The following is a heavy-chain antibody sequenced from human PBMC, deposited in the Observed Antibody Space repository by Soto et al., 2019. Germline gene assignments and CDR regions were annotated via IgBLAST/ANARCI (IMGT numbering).Heavy chain of an antibody. CDR2: ISGSGGST. CDR1: GFTFSSYA. CDR3: AKRTVGWYFDL. J-gene: IGHJ2*01. V-gene: IGHV3-23*01. D-gene: IGHD4-17*01. Sequence: GGSPRLSCAASGFTFSSYAVNWVRQAPGKGLEWVSVISGSGGSTYYADAVKGRFTISRDNSKNTLYLQMNSLRAEDTAVYYCAKRTVGWYFDLWGRGTLVTVS.